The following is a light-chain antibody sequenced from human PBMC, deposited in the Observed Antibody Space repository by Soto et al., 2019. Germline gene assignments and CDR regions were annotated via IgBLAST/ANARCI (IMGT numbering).Light chain of an antibody. CDR2: DAV. J-gene: IGKJ2*01. Sequence: DSVWTKYPGTLSLSHGEGATLSCRASQSVTGTNLAWYQQRAGQAPRLLIYDAVRRATGIPDRFSGSGSGTDFTLTISRLEPEDFAVYFCHQYGSSLGTLGQGTK. CDR3: HQYGSSLGT. CDR1: QSVTGTN. V-gene: IGKV3-20*01.